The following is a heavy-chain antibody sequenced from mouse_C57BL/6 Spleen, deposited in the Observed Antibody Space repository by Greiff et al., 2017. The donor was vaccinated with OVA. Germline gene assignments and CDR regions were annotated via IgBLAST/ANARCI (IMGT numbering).Heavy chain of an antibody. Sequence: DVQLQESGPGLVKPSQSLSLTCSVTGYSITSGYYWNWIRQFPGNKLEWMGYISYDGSNNYNPSLKNRISITRDTSKNQFFLKLNSVTTEDTATYYCAREFTTTVVDDAMDYWGQGTSVTVSS. CDR2: ISYDGSN. D-gene: IGHD1-1*01. CDR3: AREFTTTVVDDAMDY. CDR1: GYSITSGYY. V-gene: IGHV3-6*01. J-gene: IGHJ4*01.